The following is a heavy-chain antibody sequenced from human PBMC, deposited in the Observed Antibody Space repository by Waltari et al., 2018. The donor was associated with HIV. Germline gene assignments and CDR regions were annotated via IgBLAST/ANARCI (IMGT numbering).Heavy chain of an antibody. V-gene: IGHV3-66*01. Sequence: VRLVESGGGLARPGGARRPSCTASGFTVGNNSMTWLRQASGKGLEWYPTLYSDGTIVYAASLKVVFTTSRDTSRNILHLRMNSLRVDETAVDYCAREVFYYDNSGHPGWFDPWGQGTLVAVSS. D-gene: IGHD3-22*01. CDR3: AREVFYYDNSGHPGWFDP. CDR2: LYSDGTI. J-gene: IGHJ5*02. CDR1: GFTVGNNS.